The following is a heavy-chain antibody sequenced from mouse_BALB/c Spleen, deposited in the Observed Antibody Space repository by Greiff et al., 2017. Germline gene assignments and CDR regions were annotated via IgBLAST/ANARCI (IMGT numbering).Heavy chain of an antibody. D-gene: IGHD1-1*01. V-gene: IGHV1-87*01. CDR3: ARGHYYGSDYFDY. CDR1: GYTFTSYW. CDR2: IYPGDGDT. J-gene: IGHJ2*01. Sequence: VQLQQSGAELARPGASVKLSCKASGYTFTSYWMQWVKQRPGQGLEWIGAIYPGDGDTRYTQKFKGKATLTADKSSSTAYMQLSSLASEDSAVYYCARGHYYGSDYFDYWGQGTTLTVSS.